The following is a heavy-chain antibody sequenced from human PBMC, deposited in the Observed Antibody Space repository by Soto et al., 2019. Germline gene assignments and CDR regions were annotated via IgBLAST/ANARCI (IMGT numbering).Heavy chain of an antibody. V-gene: IGHV3-30*18. CDR1: GFTFSSYG. J-gene: IGHJ4*02. CDR2: VSYDGSDH. D-gene: IGHD6-19*01. Sequence: PGGSLRLSCAASGFTFSSYGMHWLRQAPGKGLEWVAVVSYDGSDHYYADSVKGRFTVSRDKSKKTLFLQMNRLRVEDTAIYYCAKEQSGLYSPYYFDFWGQGTLVTVSS. CDR3: AKEQSGLYSPYYFDF.